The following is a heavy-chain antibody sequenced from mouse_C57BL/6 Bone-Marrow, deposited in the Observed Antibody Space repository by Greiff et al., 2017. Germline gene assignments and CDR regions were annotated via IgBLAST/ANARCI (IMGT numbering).Heavy chain of an antibody. Sequence: VQLQQPGAELVKPGASVKMSCKASGYTFTSYWITWVKQRPGQGLEWIGDIYPGSGSTNYNEKFKSKATLTVDTSSSTASMQLSSLTSEDSAVYYCARRGWLLRDFDYWGQGTTLTVSS. CDR3: ARRGWLLRDFDY. D-gene: IGHD2-3*01. J-gene: IGHJ2*01. CDR2: IYPGSGST. CDR1: GYTFTSYW. V-gene: IGHV1-55*01.